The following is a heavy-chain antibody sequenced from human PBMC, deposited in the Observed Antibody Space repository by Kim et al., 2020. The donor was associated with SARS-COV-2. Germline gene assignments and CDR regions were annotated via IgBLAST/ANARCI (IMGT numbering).Heavy chain of an antibody. CDR1: GGSISSGGYY. Sequence: SETLSLTCTVSGGSISSGGYYWSWIRQHPGKGLEWIGYIYYSGSTYYNPSLKSRVTISVDTSKNQFSLKLSSVTAADTAVYYCARGSDLVDAFDIWGQGTMVTVSS. D-gene: IGHD5-12*01. J-gene: IGHJ3*02. CDR3: ARGSDLVDAFDI. CDR2: IYYSGST. V-gene: IGHV4-31*03.